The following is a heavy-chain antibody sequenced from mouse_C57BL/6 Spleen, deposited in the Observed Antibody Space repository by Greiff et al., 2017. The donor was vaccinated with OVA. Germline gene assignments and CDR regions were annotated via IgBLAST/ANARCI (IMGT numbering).Heavy chain of an antibody. CDR1: GYTFTSYW. J-gene: IGHJ4*01. V-gene: IGHV1-50*01. CDR3: ARYDYGGGRKWDY. Sequence: VQLQQPGAELVKPGASVKLSCKASGYTFTSYWMQWVKQRPGQGLEWIGEIDPSDSYTNYNQKFKGKATLTVDTSSSTAYMQLSSLTSEDSAVYYCARYDYGGGRKWDYWGQGTSVTVSS. CDR2: IDPSDSYT. D-gene: IGHD2-4*01.